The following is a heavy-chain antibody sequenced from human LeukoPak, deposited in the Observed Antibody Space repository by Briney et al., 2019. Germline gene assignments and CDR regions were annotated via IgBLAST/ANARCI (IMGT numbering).Heavy chain of an antibody. CDR1: GYAFSRSS. CDR3: AYPSSSWDDAFDM. D-gene: IGHD6-19*01. J-gene: IGHJ3*02. Sequence: ASVTVSCKASGYAFSRSSFTWLRQTPGQGLEWLGWISSYNGNTTYSEKLQGRVTMTRDSSTNTAYMELRSLRSDDTAMYYCAYPSSSWDDAFDMWGQGTMVTVSS. V-gene: IGHV1-18*01. CDR2: ISSYNGNT.